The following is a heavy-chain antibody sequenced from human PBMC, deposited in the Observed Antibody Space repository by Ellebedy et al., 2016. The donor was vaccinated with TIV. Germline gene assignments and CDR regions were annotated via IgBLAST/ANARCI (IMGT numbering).Heavy chain of an antibody. CDR2: IYYSGST. Sequence: SETLSLTXTVSGGSISSGGYYWSWIRQHPGKGLEWIGYIYYSGSTCYNPSLKSRVTISVDTSKNQFSLKLSSVTAADTAVYYCARVYGDYVVPWFDPWGQGTLVTVSS. D-gene: IGHD4-17*01. V-gene: IGHV4-31*03. J-gene: IGHJ5*02. CDR1: GGSISSGGYY. CDR3: ARVYGDYVVPWFDP.